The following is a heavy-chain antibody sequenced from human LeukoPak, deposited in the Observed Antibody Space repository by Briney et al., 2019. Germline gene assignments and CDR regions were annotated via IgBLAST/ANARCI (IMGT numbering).Heavy chain of an antibody. CDR1: GFTFSDYY. CDR2: ISSSGRTM. D-gene: IGHD4-11*01. Sequence: GGSLRLSCAASGFTFSDYYMSWIRQAPGKGLEWTSYISSSGRTMDHADPVKGRFTISRDNAKNSLYLQMNSLRAEDTAVYYCARGNFVSSRYGMDVWGQGTTVTVS. CDR3: ARGNFVSSRYGMDV. J-gene: IGHJ6*02. V-gene: IGHV3-11*01.